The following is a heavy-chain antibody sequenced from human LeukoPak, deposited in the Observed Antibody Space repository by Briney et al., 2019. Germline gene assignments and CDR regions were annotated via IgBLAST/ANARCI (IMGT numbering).Heavy chain of an antibody. V-gene: IGHV3-13*01. CDR2: IGTAGDT. D-gene: IGHD3-3*01. CDR1: GFTFSSYD. Sequence: QAGGSLRLSCAASGFTFSSYDMHWVRQATGKGLEWVSAIGTAGDTYYPGSVKGRFTISRENAKNSLYLQMNSLRAGDTAVYYCARSYDFWSGYYREGAFDIWGQGTMVTVSS. J-gene: IGHJ3*02. CDR3: ARSYDFWSGYYREGAFDI.